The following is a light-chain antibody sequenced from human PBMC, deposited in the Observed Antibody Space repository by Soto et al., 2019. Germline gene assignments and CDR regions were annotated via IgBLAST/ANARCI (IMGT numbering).Light chain of an antibody. Sequence: QSALTQPPSASGYPGQSVAISCTGTSSDVGGYNYVSWYQQYPGKAPKLMIYEVSKGPSGVPDRFSGSKSGNTASLTVSGLQAEDEADYYCSSYAGSNTFIFGGGTKVTVL. CDR2: EVS. CDR1: SSDVGGYNY. J-gene: IGLJ2*01. V-gene: IGLV2-8*01. CDR3: SSYAGSNTFI.